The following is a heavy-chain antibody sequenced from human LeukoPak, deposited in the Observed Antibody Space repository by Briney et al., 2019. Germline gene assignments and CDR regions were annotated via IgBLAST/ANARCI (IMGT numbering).Heavy chain of an antibody. CDR3: ARLHTLRGKDY. D-gene: IGHD4-17*01. Sequence: PSETLSLTCTVSGGSISSGSYYWSWIRQPAGKGLEWIGRIYTSGSTNYNPSLKSRVTISVDTSKNQFSLKLSSVTAADTAVYYCARLHTLRGKDYWGQGTLVTVSS. CDR2: IYTSGST. CDR1: GGSISSGSYY. V-gene: IGHV4-61*02. J-gene: IGHJ4*02.